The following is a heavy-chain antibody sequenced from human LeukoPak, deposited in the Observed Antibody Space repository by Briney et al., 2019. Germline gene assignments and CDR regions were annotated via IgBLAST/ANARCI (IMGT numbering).Heavy chain of an antibody. CDR2: IYSGGST. Sequence: GSLRLSCAASGFTFSDYYMSWIRQAPGKGLEWVSVIYSGGSTYYADSVKGRFTISRDNSKNTLYLQMNSLRAEDTAVYYCARGPPPYCSGGSCHGNYWGQGTLVTVSS. CDR3: ARGPPPYCSGGSCHGNY. V-gene: IGHV3-66*01. D-gene: IGHD2-15*01. CDR1: GFTFSDYY. J-gene: IGHJ4*02.